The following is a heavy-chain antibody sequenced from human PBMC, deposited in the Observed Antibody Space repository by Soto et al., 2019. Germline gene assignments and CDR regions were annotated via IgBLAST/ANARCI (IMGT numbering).Heavy chain of an antibody. CDR1: GFTFSSYA. CDR2: ISSNGGST. J-gene: IGHJ1*01. V-gene: IGHV3-64D*06. D-gene: IGHD3-9*01. CDR3: VRGNYYDILTGYYMPYGYSQH. Sequence: PGGSLRLSCSASGFTFSSYAMRWVRQAPGKGLEYVSAISSNGGSTYYADSVKGRFTISRDNSKNTLYLQMSSLRAEDTAVYYCVRGNYYDILTGYYMPYGYSQHWGQGTLVTVSS.